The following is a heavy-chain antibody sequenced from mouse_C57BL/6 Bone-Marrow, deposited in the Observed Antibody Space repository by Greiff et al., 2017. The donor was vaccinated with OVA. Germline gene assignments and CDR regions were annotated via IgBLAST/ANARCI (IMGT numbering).Heavy chain of an antibody. D-gene: IGHD2-1*01. Sequence: VQLQQPGPELVKPGASVKLSCKASGYTFTSYWMHWVKQRPGQGLEWIGNINPSNGGTHSNEKFKRKATLTVDKSSSTAYMQLSSLTSEDDEVYYDARWFGNYWYSDDWGQGTTLTVSS. CDR2: INPSNGGT. CDR3: ARWFGNYWYSDD. V-gene: IGHV1-53*01. CDR1: GYTFTSYW. J-gene: IGHJ2*01.